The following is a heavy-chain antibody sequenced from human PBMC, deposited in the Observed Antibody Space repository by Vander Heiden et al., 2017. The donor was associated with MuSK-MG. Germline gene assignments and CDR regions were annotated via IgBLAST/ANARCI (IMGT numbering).Heavy chain of an antibody. CDR3: ARGHEDIVVVVAATYFDY. V-gene: IGHV4-34*01. CDR1: GGSFSGYY. Sequence: QVQLQQWGAGLLKPSETLSLTCAVYGGSFSGYYWSWIRQPPGKGLGWIGEINHSGSTNYNPSLKSRVTISVDTSKNQFSLKLSSVTAADTAVYYCARGHEDIVVVVAATYFDYWGQGTLVTVSS. CDR2: INHSGST. J-gene: IGHJ4*02. D-gene: IGHD2-15*01.